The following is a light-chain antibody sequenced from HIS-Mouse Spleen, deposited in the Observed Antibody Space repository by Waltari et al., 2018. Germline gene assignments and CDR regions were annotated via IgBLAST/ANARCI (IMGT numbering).Light chain of an antibody. CDR3: SSYAGSNNYV. CDR1: SSDVGGYNY. Sequence: QSALTQPPSASGSPGHSVTISCTGTSSDVGGYNYVSWSQQPPGKAPKLMIYEVSKRPSGVPDRFSGSKSGNTASLTVSGLQAEDEADYYCSSYAGSNNYVFGTGTKVTVL. CDR2: EVS. J-gene: IGLJ1*01. V-gene: IGLV2-8*01.